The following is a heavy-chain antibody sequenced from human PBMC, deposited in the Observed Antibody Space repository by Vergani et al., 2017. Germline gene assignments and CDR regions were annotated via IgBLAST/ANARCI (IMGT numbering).Heavy chain of an antibody. V-gene: IGHV5-51*01. D-gene: IGHD1-1*01. CDR2: IYPGDSDT. CDR3: ARRIYNWNDDGAFDI. J-gene: IGHJ3*02. Sequence: EVQLVPSGAEVKKPGESLKISCTGSGYSFTSYWIGWVRQMPGKGLEWMGIIYPGDSDTRYSPSFQGQVTISADKSISTAYLQWSSLKASDTAMYYCARRIYNWNDDGAFDIWGQGTMVTVSS. CDR1: GYSFTSYW.